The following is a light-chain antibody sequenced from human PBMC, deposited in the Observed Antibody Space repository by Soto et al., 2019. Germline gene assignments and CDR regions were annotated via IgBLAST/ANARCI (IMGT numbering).Light chain of an antibody. J-gene: IGLJ1*01. CDR1: SSNIGSND. CDR3: GTWDSSLIAR. V-gene: IGLV1-51*02. Sequence: QSVLTQPPSVSAAPGQKVTISCSGNSSNIGSNDVSWYQQRPGKAPKLLIYENSQRPSGIPDRFSGSKSGTSATLGITGLQTGDEADYYCGTWDSSLIARFGTGTKLTVL. CDR2: ENS.